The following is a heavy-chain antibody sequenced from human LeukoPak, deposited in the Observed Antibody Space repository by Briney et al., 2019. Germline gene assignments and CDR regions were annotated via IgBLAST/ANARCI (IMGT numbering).Heavy chain of an antibody. D-gene: IGHD3-22*01. CDR1: GFTFSSYA. V-gene: IGHV3-23*01. Sequence: GGSLRLSCAASGFTFSSYAMSWVRQAPGKGLEWVSAISTSGGGTYYADSVKGRFTISRDNSKNTLYLQMNSPRAEDTAVYYCAKSTVSPNYYDSSGSFDYWGQGTLVTVSS. CDR3: AKSTVSPNYYDSSGSFDY. J-gene: IGHJ4*02. CDR2: ISTSGGGT.